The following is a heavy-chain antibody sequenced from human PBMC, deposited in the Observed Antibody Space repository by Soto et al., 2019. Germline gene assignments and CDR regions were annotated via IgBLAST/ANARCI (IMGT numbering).Heavy chain of an antibody. J-gene: IGHJ6*02. Sequence: ERLSPTCTVYTISVCCGTYYWSWIRHPSGQGLEWIGYIHDSGSTKYNPSLKNRVTISVDTAKNQFSLKLTSVTAADTGVYYCASGEIGDTIFGVPTVAYYYGLDVWGQGTTVTVSS. D-gene: IGHD3-3*01. CDR2: IHDSGST. V-gene: IGHV4-61*01. CDR3: ASGEIGDTIFGVPTVAYYYGLDV. CDR1: TISVCCGTYY.